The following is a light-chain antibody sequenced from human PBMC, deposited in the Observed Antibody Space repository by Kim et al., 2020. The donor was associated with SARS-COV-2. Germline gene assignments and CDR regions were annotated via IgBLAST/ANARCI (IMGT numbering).Light chain of an antibody. CDR1: ELGDKY. Sequence: VSPGQTASITCSGDELGDKYVCWYQQKPGQSPVMVTYGESKRPSGIPERFSGSNSGNTATLTISGTQAMDEGAYYCQAWDSSTVVFGGGTQLTVL. V-gene: IGLV3-1*01. CDR2: GES. CDR3: QAWDSSTVV. J-gene: IGLJ2*01.